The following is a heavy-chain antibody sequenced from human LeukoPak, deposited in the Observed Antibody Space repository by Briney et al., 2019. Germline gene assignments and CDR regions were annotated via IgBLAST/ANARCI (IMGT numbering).Heavy chain of an antibody. CDR3: ARVGYGGDSGIDY. D-gene: IGHD4-23*01. Sequence: SETLSLTCTVSGGSISSYYWSWIRQPPGKGLEWIGYIHYSGSTNYNPSLKSRVTISVDTSKNQFFLKLSSVTAADTAVYYCARVGYGGDSGIDYWGQGTLVTVSS. CDR1: GGSISSYY. CDR2: IHYSGST. V-gene: IGHV4-59*01. J-gene: IGHJ4*02.